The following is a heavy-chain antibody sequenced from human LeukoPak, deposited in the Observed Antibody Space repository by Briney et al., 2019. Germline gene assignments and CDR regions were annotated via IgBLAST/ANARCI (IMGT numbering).Heavy chain of an antibody. D-gene: IGHD3-22*01. V-gene: IGHV3-43D*03. Sequence: PGRSLRLSCAASGFTFDDYAMHWVRQAPGKGLEWVSLISWDGGSTYYADSVKGRFTISRDNSKNSLYLQMNSLRAEDTALYYCAKGGPYYDSSGYPNWFDPWGQGTLVTVSS. CDR1: GFTFDDYA. CDR2: ISWDGGST. J-gene: IGHJ5*02. CDR3: AKGGPYYDSSGYPNWFDP.